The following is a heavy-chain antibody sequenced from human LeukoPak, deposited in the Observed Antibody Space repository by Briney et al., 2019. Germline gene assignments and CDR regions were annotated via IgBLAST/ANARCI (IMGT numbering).Heavy chain of an antibody. Sequence: PGRSLRLSCAASGFTFSSYALHWVRQAAGKGLDWVAFIRYDGSYEDYADSVKGRFTVSRDNAKNSVFLQMNSLTADDTALYYCARDPYTVTTPDAFDIWGQGTVVSVS. CDR1: GFTFSSYA. J-gene: IGHJ3*02. V-gene: IGHV3-30*04. CDR2: IRYDGSYE. CDR3: ARDPYTVTTPDAFDI. D-gene: IGHD4-17*01.